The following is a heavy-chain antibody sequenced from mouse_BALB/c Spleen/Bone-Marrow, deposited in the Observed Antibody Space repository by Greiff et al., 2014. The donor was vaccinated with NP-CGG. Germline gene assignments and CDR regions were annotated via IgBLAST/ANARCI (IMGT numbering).Heavy chain of an antibody. V-gene: IGHV4-1*02. CDR1: GFDFSRYW. CDR3: AKNYYYGYVAY. CDR2: VNPDSSTI. D-gene: IGHD1-2*01. J-gene: IGHJ3*01. Sequence: EVHLVESGGGLVQPGGSLKLSCAASGFDFSRYWMTWVRQAPGKGLEWIGEVNPDSSTINYTPSLKDKFIISRDNAKNTLYLQMNKVRSEDTALYYCAKNYYYGYVAYWGQGTLVTVSA.